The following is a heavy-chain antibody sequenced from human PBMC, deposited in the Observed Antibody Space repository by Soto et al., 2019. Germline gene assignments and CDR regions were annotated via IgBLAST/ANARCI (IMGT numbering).Heavy chain of an antibody. V-gene: IGHV4-59*01. CDR2: IYYSGST. CDR3: AGEDCSGGTCSGAVDI. J-gene: IGHJ3*02. CDR1: AGSISSYY. D-gene: IGHD2-15*01. Sequence: QVQLQESGPGLVKPSESLSLSCTVSAGSISSYYWIWIRQPPGERLEYIGYIYYSGSTNYNPSLKSQLTISIHTSKNQFSLKLTSLTPTDTAIYYCAGEDCSGGTCSGAVDIWGQGTMVTVSS.